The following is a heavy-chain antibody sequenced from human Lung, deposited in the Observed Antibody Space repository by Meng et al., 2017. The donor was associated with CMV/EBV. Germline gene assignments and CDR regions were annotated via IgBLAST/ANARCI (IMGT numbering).Heavy chain of an antibody. J-gene: IGHJ5*02. D-gene: IGHD2-2*01. Sequence: ASVTVSRQASGYTVTGYYMHWVRQAPGQGLEWMGWINPNSGGTNYAQKFQGRVTVTRDTSISTAYMEMSRLRSDDTAVYYCARGVGYCSSTSCQVWFDTWGQGXLVTVSS. CDR2: INPNSGGT. V-gene: IGHV1-2*02. CDR3: ARGVGYCSSTSCQVWFDT. CDR1: GYTVTGYY.